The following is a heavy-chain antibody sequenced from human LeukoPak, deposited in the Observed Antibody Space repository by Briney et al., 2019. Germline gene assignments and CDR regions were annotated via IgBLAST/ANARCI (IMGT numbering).Heavy chain of an antibody. D-gene: IGHD3-3*01. Sequence: GGSLRLSCAASGFTFSNAWMSWVRQAPGKGLEWVGRIKSKTDGGTTDYAAPVKGRFTISRDDSKNTLYLQMNCLKTEDTAVYYCTTPDYDFWSGYYTDDYWGQGTLVTVSS. CDR1: GFTFSNAW. CDR3: TTPDYDFWSGYYTDDY. CDR2: IKSKTDGGTT. V-gene: IGHV3-15*01. J-gene: IGHJ4*02.